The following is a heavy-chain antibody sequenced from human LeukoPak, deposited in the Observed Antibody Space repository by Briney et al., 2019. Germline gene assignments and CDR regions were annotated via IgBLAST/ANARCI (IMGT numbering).Heavy chain of an antibody. Sequence: PSETLSLTCTVSGSSISSYYWSWIRQPAGKGLEWIGRIYASGTTNYNPSLKSRVTMSVDTSKNQFSLKVSSVTAADTAVYYCARGYCNATTCYTGDFWGQGTLVTVSS. V-gene: IGHV4-4*07. CDR3: ARGYCNATTCYTGDF. CDR2: IYASGTT. D-gene: IGHD2-2*02. J-gene: IGHJ4*02. CDR1: GSSISSYY.